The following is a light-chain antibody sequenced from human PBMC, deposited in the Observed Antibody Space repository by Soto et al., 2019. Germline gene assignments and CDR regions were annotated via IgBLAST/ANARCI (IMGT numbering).Light chain of an antibody. V-gene: IGKV1-5*01. CDR1: QSISSW. Sequence: DIQMTQSPSTLSGSVGDRVTITWGASQSISSWLAWYQQKPGQAPKLLIYDASSLESGVPSRFRGSASGTEFTLTISSLKPDEFETYYCQQYNTYPWTFGHGTKVDIK. CDR2: DAS. J-gene: IGKJ1*01. CDR3: QQYNTYPWT.